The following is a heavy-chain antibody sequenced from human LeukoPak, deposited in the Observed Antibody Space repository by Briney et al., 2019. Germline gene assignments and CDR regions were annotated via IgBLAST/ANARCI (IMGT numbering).Heavy chain of an antibody. Sequence: SETLSLTCTVSGLSICSYHWSWLRQPPGKRLEWIGYIYYSGSTNYNPSLKSRVTISVDTSKNQFSLKLSSVTAADTAVYYCARDRDGDIDYWGQGTLVTVSS. J-gene: IGHJ4*02. CDR1: GLSICSYH. D-gene: IGHD5-24*01. V-gene: IGHV4-59*01. CDR3: ARDRDGDIDY. CDR2: IYYSGST.